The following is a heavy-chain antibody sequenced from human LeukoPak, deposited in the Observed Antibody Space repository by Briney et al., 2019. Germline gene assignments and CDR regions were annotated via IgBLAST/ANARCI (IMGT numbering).Heavy chain of an antibody. CDR3: ARDEEYVDIVATYTPDY. Sequence: GGSLRLSCAASGFTFSSYSMNWVRQAPGKWLEWVSSIISSISYIYYADSVKGRFTLSRDNDENSLYLQMNSLRAEDTAVYYCARDEEYVDIVATYTPDYWGQGTLVNVSS. V-gene: IGHV3-21*01. J-gene: IGHJ4*02. CDR2: IISSISYI. D-gene: IGHD5-12*01. CDR1: GFTFSSYS.